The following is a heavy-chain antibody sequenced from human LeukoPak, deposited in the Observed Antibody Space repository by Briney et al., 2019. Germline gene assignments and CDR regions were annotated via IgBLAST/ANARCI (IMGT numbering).Heavy chain of an antibody. CDR2: IIPIFGTA. J-gene: IGHJ3*02. Sequence: RASVKVSCKASGGTFSSYAISWVRQAPGQGLEWMGGIIPIFGTANYAQKFQGRVTITTDESTSTAYMELSSLRSEDTAVYYCGARQGTVTRNHAFDIWGQGTMVTVSS. V-gene: IGHV1-69*05. CDR3: GARQGTVTRNHAFDI. CDR1: GGTFSSYA. D-gene: IGHD4-17*01.